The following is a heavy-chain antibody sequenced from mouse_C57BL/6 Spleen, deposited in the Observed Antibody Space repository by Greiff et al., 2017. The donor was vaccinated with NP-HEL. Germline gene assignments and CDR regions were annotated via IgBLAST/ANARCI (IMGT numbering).Heavy chain of an antibody. CDR1: GFTFSSYG. Sequence: EVQLVESGGDLVKPGGSLKLSCAASGFTFSSYGMSWVRQTPDKRLEWVATISSGGSYTYYPDSVKGRFTISRDNAKNTLYLQMSSLKSEDTAMYYCARHIRYDDWGQGTTLTVSS. CDR2: ISSGGSYT. D-gene: IGHD2-14*01. CDR3: ARHIRYDD. J-gene: IGHJ2*01. V-gene: IGHV5-6*01.